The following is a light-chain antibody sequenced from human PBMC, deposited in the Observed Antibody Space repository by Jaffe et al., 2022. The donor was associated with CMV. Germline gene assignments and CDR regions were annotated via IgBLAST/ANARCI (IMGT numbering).Light chain of an antibody. J-gene: IGLJ2*01. CDR3: AAWDDSLSAVV. Sequence: QSVLTQPPSASGTPGQRVIISCSGSNSNIGSNSAFWFQQLPGTAPKLLIYRNNQGPSGVPARFSASKSGTSASLAISGLRSEDEAEYYCAAWDDSLSAVVFGGGTKLTVL. CDR2: RNN. V-gene: IGLV1-47*01. CDR1: NSNIGSNS.